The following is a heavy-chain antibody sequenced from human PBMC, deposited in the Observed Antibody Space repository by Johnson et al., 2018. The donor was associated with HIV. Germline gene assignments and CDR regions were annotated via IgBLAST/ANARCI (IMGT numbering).Heavy chain of an antibody. CDR1: KFTFSNYA. V-gene: IGHV3-30*04. Sequence: QVQLVESGGGVVQPGRSLRLSCAASKFTFSNYAIHWVRQAPGKGLEWVALISSDGSNKYYADSVKGRFTISRDNSKNTLYLQMNSLRGDDTAVYYCARESWVNYDILTGQGGSDDTFDIWGQGTMVTVSS. J-gene: IGHJ3*02. CDR3: ARESWVNYDILTGQGGSDDTFDI. CDR2: ISSDGSNK. D-gene: IGHD3-9*01.